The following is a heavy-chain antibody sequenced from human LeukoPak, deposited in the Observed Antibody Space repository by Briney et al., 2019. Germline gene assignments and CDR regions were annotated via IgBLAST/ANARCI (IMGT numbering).Heavy chain of an antibody. V-gene: IGHV3-48*03. CDR2: ISRSGSII. J-gene: IGHJ4*02. D-gene: IGHD4-17*01. Sequence: GGSLRLSCAASGFTFSRYELNWVRQAPGKGLEWVSYISRSGSIIYYADSVKGRFTISRDNAKNSLYLQMNSLRAEDTALYYCARDLGMTDGDYVSYFDYWGQGTLVTVSS. CDR3: ARDLGMTDGDYVSYFDY. CDR1: GFTFSRYE.